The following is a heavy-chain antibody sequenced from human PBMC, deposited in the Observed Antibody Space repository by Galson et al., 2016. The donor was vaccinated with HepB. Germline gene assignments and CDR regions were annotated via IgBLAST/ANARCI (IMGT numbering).Heavy chain of an antibody. J-gene: IGHJ4*02. V-gene: IGHV3-73*01. Sequence: SLRLSCAASGFTFSGSAMHWVRQASGKGLEWVGRIRSTANSYATAYAASVKGRFTISRDDSKDTAYLQMNSLKTEDTAVYYCTRHGNERGGSPFDYWGQGTLVTVSS. CDR1: GFTFSGSA. D-gene: IGHD1-26*01. CDR2: IRSTANSYAT. CDR3: TRHGNERGGSPFDY.